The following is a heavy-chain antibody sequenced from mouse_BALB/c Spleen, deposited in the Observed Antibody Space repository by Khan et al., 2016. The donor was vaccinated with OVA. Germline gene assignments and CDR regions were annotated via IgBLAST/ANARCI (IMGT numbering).Heavy chain of an antibody. Sequence: EVQLQESGPGLVKPSQSLSLTCTVTGYSITSDYAWNWIRQFPGNKLEWMGYIGYSGSTSYNPSLKSRISTTRDTSKNQFFLQLNSVTTEDTATYYCARLGPGFSYWGQGTLVTVSA. J-gene: IGHJ3*01. CDR3: ARLGPGFSY. D-gene: IGHD4-1*01. CDR2: IGYSGST. V-gene: IGHV3-2*02. CDR1: GYSITSDYA.